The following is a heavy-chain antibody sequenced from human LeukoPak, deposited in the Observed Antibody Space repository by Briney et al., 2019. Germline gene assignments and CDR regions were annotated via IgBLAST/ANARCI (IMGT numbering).Heavy chain of an antibody. CDR1: GFTFSSYG. V-gene: IGHV3-30*02. CDR3: AKNRDSSDYPRDFDF. CDR2: IRHDGSYQ. Sequence: QPGGSLRLSCAAFGFTFSSYGMHWVRQTPGKGLKWVAFIRHDGSYQQYADSVKGRFTVSRDNSKDMVYLQMNSLRTEDTAVYYCAKNRDSSDYPRDFDFWGQGTLVTVSS. D-gene: IGHD3-22*01. J-gene: IGHJ4*02.